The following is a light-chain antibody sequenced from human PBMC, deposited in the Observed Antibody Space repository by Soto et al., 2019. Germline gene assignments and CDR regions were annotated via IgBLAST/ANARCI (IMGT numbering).Light chain of an antibody. CDR2: AAS. J-gene: IGKJ3*01. Sequence: DIQMTQSPSSLSASVGDRVTITCRASQGISNYLAWYQQKPGKVPKLLIYAASTLQSGVPSRFSGSGSGTDFTLPIGSLQPEDVATYYCQKYNSAPHVGPGTKVDIK. CDR1: QGISNY. V-gene: IGKV1-27*01. CDR3: QKYNSAPH.